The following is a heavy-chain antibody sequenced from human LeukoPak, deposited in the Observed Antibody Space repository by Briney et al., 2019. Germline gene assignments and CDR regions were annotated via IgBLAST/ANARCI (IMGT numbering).Heavy chain of an antibody. CDR3: AKSRLSGINDAFDI. J-gene: IGHJ3*02. Sequence: GGTLRLSCAAAGFTFSNCGMTWVRQAPGKGLEWVSAISGSAVITFYADSVRGRFTISRDNSKNTLYLEMNSLRAEDTAVYYCAKSRLSGINDAFDIWGQGTVVTVSS. CDR2: ISGSAVIT. CDR1: GFTFSNCG. V-gene: IGHV3-23*01. D-gene: IGHD3-3*01.